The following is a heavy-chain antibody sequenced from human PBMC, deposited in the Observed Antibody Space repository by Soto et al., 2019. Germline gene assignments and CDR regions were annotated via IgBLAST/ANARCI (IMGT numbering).Heavy chain of an antibody. V-gene: IGHV4-34*01. D-gene: IGHD3-10*01. CDR1: GGSFSGYY. J-gene: IGHJ4*02. CDR3: ARGTLRFTMVRGVIITPLDY. Sequence: SETLSLTCAVYGGSFSGYYWSWIRQPPGKGLEWIGEINHSGSTNYNPSLKSRVTISVDTSKNQFSLKLSSVTAADTAVYYCARGTLRFTMVRGVIITPLDYWGQGTLVTVSS. CDR2: INHSGST.